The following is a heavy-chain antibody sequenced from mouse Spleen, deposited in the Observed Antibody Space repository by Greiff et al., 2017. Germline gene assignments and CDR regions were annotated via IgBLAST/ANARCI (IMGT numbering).Heavy chain of an antibody. D-gene: IGHD2-2*01. CDR3: ARSGYDDAMDY. CDR1: GYTFTSYG. V-gene: IGHV1-81*01. Sequence: QVQLKESGAELARPGASVKLSCKASGYTFTSYGISWVKQRTGQGLEWIGEIYPRSGNTYYNEKFKGKATLTADKSSSTAYMELRSLTSEDSAVYFCARSGYDDAMDYWGQGTSVTVSS. CDR2: IYPRSGNT. J-gene: IGHJ4*01.